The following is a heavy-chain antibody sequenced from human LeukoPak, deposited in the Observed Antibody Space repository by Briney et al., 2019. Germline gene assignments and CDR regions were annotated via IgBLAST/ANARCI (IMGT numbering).Heavy chain of an antibody. CDR1: GGSISSYY. D-gene: IGHD7-27*01. CDR2: IYYSGST. Sequence: PSVTLSLTCTVSGGSISSYYWSWIRQPPGKGLEWIGYIYYSGSTNYNPSLKSRVTISVDTSKNQFSLKLSSVTAADTAVYYCARRHWGPIDYWGQGTLVTVSS. CDR3: ARRHWGPIDY. V-gene: IGHV4-59*08. J-gene: IGHJ4*02.